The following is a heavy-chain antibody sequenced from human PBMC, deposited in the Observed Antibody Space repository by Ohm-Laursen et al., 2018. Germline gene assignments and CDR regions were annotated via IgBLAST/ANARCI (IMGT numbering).Heavy chain of an antibody. CDR2: INHSRST. CDR3: ARGPPRIAARGDWFDP. V-gene: IGHV4-34*01. CDR1: GGSFSGYY. J-gene: IGHJ5*02. Sequence: GTLSLTCAVYGGSFSGYYWNWIRQPPGKGLEWIGEINHSRSTKYNSSFKSRVTMSVDTSKNQFSLKLSSVTAADTAVYYCARGPPRIAARGDWFDPWGQGTPVTVSS. D-gene: IGHD6-6*01.